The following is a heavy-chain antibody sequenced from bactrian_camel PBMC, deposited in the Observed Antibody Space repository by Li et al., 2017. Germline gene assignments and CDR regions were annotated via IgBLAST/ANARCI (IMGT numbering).Heavy chain of an antibody. J-gene: IGHJ4*01. V-gene: IGHV3S40*01. CDR1: GYTYSRIH. Sequence: VQLVESGGGSVQAGGSLRLSCAVSGYTYSRIHMCIGWFRQAPGKEREGVATTYLNGGRTYYADSVKGRFTISEDAASDTVFLQMNSLEPEDTAMYYCAAATCWRLYPDWGNDYKVWGQGTQVTVS. D-gene: IGHD5*01. CDR2: TYLNGGRT. CDR3: AAATCWRLYPDWGNDYKV.